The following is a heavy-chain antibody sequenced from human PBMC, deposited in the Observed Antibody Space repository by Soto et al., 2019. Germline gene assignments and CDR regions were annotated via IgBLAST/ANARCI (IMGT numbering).Heavy chain of an antibody. V-gene: IGHV3-21*01. CDR1: GFTSRSFT. D-gene: IGHD6-13*01. J-gene: IGHJ5*02. CDR2: ISSNSAYI. CDR3: TRDASRDSSARGWFDP. Sequence: PGGSLRLSCATSGFTSRSFTMNWVRQAPGKGLEWVSTISSNSAYIYYTDALRGRFTISSDNAKNSLHLQMNSLRAEDTAVYYCTRDASRDSSARGWFDPWGPGTLVTVSS.